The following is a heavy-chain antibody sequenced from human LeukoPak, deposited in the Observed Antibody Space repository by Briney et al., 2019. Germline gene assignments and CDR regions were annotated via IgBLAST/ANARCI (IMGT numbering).Heavy chain of an antibody. CDR3: ARGPRDSTTWYANY. CDR1: GGSLSGYY. V-gene: IGHV4-34*01. CDR2: INHSGST. D-gene: IGHD6-13*01. J-gene: IGHJ4*02. Sequence: SETLSLTCAVYGGSLSGYYWSWIRQPPGKGLEWIGEINHSGSTNYNPSLKSRVTISVDTSKNQFSLNLSSVTVADTAVYYCARGPRDSTTWYANYWGQGTLVTVSS.